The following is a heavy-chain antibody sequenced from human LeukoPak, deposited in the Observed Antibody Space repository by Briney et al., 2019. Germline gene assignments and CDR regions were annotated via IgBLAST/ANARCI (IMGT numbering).Heavy chain of an antibody. V-gene: IGHV3-30*18. J-gene: IGHJ4*02. CDR3: AKVSGFKITFGGVID. D-gene: IGHD3-16*02. CDR2: ISYDGRNK. Sequence: GGSLRLSCAASGFTLRNYGFHWVRQAPGKGLEWVAVISYDGRNKYYAESVKGRFTISRDDSKNTVYLQMNSLRAEDTAVSYCAKVSGFKITFGGVIDWGQGTPVTVSS. CDR1: GFTLRNYG.